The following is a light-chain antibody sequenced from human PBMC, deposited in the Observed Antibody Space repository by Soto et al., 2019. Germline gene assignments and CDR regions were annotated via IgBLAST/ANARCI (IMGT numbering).Light chain of an antibody. CDR3: GAWDSSLSAGV. CDR1: SSNIGNNY. CDR2: ENN. J-gene: IGLJ1*01. Sequence: QPVLTQPPSVSAAPGQKVTISCSRSSSNIGNNYVSWYQQLPGTAPKLLIYENNKRPSGIPDRFSGSKSGTSATLGITGLQTGDEADYYCGAWDSSLSAGVFGTGTKVTVL. V-gene: IGLV1-51*02.